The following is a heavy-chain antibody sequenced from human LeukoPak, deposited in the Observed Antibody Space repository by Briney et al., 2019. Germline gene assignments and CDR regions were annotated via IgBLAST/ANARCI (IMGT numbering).Heavy chain of an antibody. Sequence: ASVKVSCKASGYTFTSYGISWVRQAPGQGLEWMGWISAYNGNTNYAQKLQGRVTMTTDTSTSTAYMELRSLRSDDTAVYYCARDPPKTRGYSYGSVVKSFDYWGQGTLVTVSS. V-gene: IGHV1-18*01. CDR2: ISAYNGNT. J-gene: IGHJ4*02. D-gene: IGHD5-18*01. CDR1: GYTFTSYG. CDR3: ARDPPKTRGYSYGSVVKSFDY.